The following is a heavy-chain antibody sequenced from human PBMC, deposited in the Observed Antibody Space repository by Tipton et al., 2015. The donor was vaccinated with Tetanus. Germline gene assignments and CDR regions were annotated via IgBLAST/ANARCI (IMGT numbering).Heavy chain of an antibody. D-gene: IGHD3-3*01. CDR3: AKDLWGGSNSAQIDF. J-gene: IGHJ4*02. Sequence: SLRLSCAASGFTFTSFGMHWVRQAPGKGLEWVADISFHGINKNYADSVKGRFTISRDNSKKTVDLQMNSLRPEDTALYYCAKDLWGGSNSAQIDFWGQGTLVTVSS. CDR1: GFTFTSFG. V-gene: IGHV3-30*04. CDR2: ISFHGINK.